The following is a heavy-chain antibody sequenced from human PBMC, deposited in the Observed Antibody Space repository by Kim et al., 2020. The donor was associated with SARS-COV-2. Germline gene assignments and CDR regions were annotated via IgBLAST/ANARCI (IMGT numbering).Heavy chain of an antibody. CDR3: ARYSSREYYYYGMDV. Sequence: PSFQGHVTISADKSISTAYLQWSSLKASDTAMYYCARYSSREYYYYGMDVWGQGTTVTVSS. D-gene: IGHD6-13*01. J-gene: IGHJ6*02. V-gene: IGHV5-10-1*01.